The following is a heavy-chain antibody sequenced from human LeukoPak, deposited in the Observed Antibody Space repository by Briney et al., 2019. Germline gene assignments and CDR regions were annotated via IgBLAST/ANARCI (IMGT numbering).Heavy chain of an antibody. Sequence: PSGTLSLTCAVSGGSISSSNWWSWVRQPPGKGLEWIGEIYHSGSTNYNPSLKSRVTISVDTSKNQFSLKLSSVTAADTAVYYCARLSRSGYYGDYWGQGTLVTVSS. D-gene: IGHD3-22*01. J-gene: IGHJ4*02. CDR2: IYHSGST. CDR1: GGSISSSNW. V-gene: IGHV4-4*02. CDR3: ARLSRSGYYGDY.